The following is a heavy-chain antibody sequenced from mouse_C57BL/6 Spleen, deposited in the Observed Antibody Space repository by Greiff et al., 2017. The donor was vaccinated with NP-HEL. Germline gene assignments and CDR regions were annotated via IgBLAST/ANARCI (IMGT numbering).Heavy chain of an antibody. V-gene: IGHV14-1*01. Sequence: VQLQQSGAELVRPGASVKLSCTASGFNIKDYYMHWVKQRPEQGLEWIGRIDPEDGDTEYAPKFQGKATMTADTASNPAYLQLSSLTSEDTAFYYCTPSSGYAMDYWGQGTSVTVSS. CDR1: GFNIKDYY. CDR2: IDPEDGDT. CDR3: TPSSGYAMDY. J-gene: IGHJ4*01. D-gene: IGHD1-1*01.